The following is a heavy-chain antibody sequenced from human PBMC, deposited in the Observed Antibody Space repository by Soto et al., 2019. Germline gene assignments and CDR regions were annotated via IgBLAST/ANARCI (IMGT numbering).Heavy chain of an antibody. J-gene: IGHJ1*01. CDR1: GFSLSTSGVG. CDR3: AYSRLPSTVTTSAEYFQH. D-gene: IGHD4-17*01. CDR2: IYWDDDK. V-gene: IGHV2-5*02. Sequence: QITLKESGPTLVKPTQTLTLTCTFSGFSLSTSGVGVAWIRQPPGKALEWLALIYWDDDKRYSPSLKSRLTITKDTSKNQVVLTMTYMDPVDTATYYCAYSRLPSTVTTSAEYFQHWGQGALVTVSS.